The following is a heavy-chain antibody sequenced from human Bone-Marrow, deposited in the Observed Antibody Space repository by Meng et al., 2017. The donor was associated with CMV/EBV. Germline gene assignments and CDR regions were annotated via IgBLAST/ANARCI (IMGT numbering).Heavy chain of an antibody. CDR1: GGSISSSSYY. CDR3: ARGNGGTSDYYYYGMDV. Sequence: SETLSLTCTVSGGSISSSSYYWGWIRQPPGKGLEWIGSIYYSGSTYYNPSLKSRVTISVDTSKNQFSLKLSSVTAADTAVYYCARGNGGTSDYYYYGMDVWGQGHTVTGSS. J-gene: IGHJ6*01. V-gene: IGHV4-39*07. CDR2: IYYSGST. D-gene: IGHD1-14*01.